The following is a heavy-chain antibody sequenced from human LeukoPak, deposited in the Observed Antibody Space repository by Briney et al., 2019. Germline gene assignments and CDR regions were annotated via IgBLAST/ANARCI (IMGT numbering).Heavy chain of an antibody. CDR1: GGSISNGDHY. CDR2: IYHSGST. Sequence: SETLSLTCTVSGGSISNGDHYWSWIRQHPGKGLEWIGHIYHSGSTYYNPSLKSRVTISVDTSKNQFSLKLSSVSAADTAVYYCARRGYCSGGSCYAGLNWFDPWGQGTLVTVSS. J-gene: IGHJ5*02. CDR3: ARRGYCSGGSCYAGLNWFDP. V-gene: IGHV4-30-4*08. D-gene: IGHD2-15*01.